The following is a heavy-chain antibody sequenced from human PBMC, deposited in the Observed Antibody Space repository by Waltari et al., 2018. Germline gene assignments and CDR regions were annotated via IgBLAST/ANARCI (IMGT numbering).Heavy chain of an antibody. CDR3: AREFTNYYDSSFPLDV. CDR2: INPNSGGT. V-gene: IGHV1-2*02. Sequence: QVQLVQSGAEVKKPGASVKVACKASGYTFTGYYMHWVRQAPGQGLEWMGWINPNSGGTNYAQKFQGRVTMTRDTSISTAYMELSRLRSDDTAVYYCAREFTNYYDSSFPLDVWGQGTTVTVSS. J-gene: IGHJ6*02. CDR1: GYTFTGYY. D-gene: IGHD3-22*01.